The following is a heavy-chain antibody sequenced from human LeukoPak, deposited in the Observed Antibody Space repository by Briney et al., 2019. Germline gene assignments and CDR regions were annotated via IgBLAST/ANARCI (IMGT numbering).Heavy chain of an antibody. CDR3: AREDFGVDY. D-gene: IGHD3-10*01. CDR2: INRDGSDT. V-gene: IGHV3-74*01. J-gene: IGHJ4*02. Sequence: PGGSLRLSCAASGFTFNSYYMNWVRQAPGKGLVWVSRINRDGSDTIYADSVKGRFTISRDNAKNTLFLQMNSLRAEDTAVYYRAREDFGVDYWGQGTLVTVSS. CDR1: GFTFNSYY.